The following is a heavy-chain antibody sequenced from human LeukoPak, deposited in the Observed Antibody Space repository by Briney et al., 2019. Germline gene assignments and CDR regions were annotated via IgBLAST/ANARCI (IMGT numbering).Heavy chain of an antibody. CDR1: GFTFSSYT. V-gene: IGHV3-21*01. CDR2: ISSSSTNI. D-gene: IGHD3-10*01. J-gene: IGHJ6*02. CDR3: ARPRPGGYYYYGIDV. Sequence: GGSLSLSCAASGFTFSSYTMNWVRQAPGKGLEWVSSISSSSTNIFYADSVQGRFIISRDNAKNTLFLQMNSLRAEDTAVYYCARPRPGGYYYYGIDVWGQGTTVTVSS.